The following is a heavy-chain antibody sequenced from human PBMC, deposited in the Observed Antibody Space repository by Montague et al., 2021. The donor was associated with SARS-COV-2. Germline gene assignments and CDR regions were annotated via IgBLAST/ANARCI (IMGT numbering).Heavy chain of an antibody. D-gene: IGHD2-2*01. Sequence: SETLSLTCTVSGDSISNYYWNWIRQPPGKGLEWIGEINHSGTANYNPSLKSRVSISVDTSKNQFTLKLTSVTAADTAMYYCAKEREVVRAARTLVAFDLWGQGTMVTVSS. CDR1: GDSISNYY. CDR2: INHSGTA. V-gene: IGHV4-34*01. CDR3: AKEREVVRAARTLVAFDL. J-gene: IGHJ3*01.